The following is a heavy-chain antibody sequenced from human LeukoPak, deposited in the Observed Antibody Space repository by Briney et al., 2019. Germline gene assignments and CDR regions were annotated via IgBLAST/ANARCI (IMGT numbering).Heavy chain of an antibody. V-gene: IGHV3-30*03. CDR3: ARDRVAAAGTIWFDP. J-gene: IGHJ5*02. CDR1: GFTLSRHS. D-gene: IGHD6-13*01. Sequence: RGSLRLSCAASGFTLSRHSTHSGRHAPHKGLEWVSVISYHGINKYYADSVKGRFTISRDNSKNTLYLQMNRLRPEDTAVYYCARDRVAAAGTIWFDPWGQGTLVSVSS. CDR2: ISYHGINK.